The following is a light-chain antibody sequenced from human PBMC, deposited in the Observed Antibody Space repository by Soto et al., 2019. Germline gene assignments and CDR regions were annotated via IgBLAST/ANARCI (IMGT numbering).Light chain of an antibody. CDR2: DVT. Sequence: QSALTQPASVSGSPGQWITISCTGTSSDVGGYNYVSWYQQHPGKAPKLMIYDVTNRRSGVSYRFSGSKSGNTASLTISGLQAEDEADYYCSSYTTTSAVAFGGGTKLTVL. CDR1: SSDVGGYNY. V-gene: IGLV2-14*03. J-gene: IGLJ2*01. CDR3: SSYTTTSAVA.